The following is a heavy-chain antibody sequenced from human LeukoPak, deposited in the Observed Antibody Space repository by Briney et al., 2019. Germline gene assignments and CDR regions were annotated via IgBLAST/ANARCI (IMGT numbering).Heavy chain of an antibody. V-gene: IGHV4-34*01. Sequence: SETLSLTCAVYGGSFSGYYWSWIRQPPGKGLEWIGEINHSGSTNYNPSLKSRVTISVDTSKNQFSLKLSSVTAADTAVYYCARDYSNFWSGYYYGMDVWGQGTTVTVSS. CDR3: ARDYSNFWSGYYYGMDV. CDR1: GGSFSGYY. D-gene: IGHD3-3*01. CDR2: INHSGST. J-gene: IGHJ6*02.